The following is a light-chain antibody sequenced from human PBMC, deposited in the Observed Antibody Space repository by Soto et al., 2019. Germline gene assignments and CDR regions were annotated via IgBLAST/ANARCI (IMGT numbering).Light chain of an antibody. V-gene: IGKV3-15*01. CDR1: QSISDT. CDR3: QQYNKWPWT. J-gene: IGKJ1*01. Sequence: EIVMTQSPATLSVSPGGRATLSCRASQSISDTLAWYQQKPGQAPRLLIYGASKRATGFPARFSGSGSGTDFTLTISSLQSEDFAVYYCQQYNKWPWTFGQGTKVEIK. CDR2: GAS.